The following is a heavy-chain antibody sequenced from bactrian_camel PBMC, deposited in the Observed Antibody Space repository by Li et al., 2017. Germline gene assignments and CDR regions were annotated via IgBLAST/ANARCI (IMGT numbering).Heavy chain of an antibody. J-gene: IGHJ4*01. CDR1: GITFSRHD. D-gene: IGHD1*01. CDR3: AALGGLGCTADGKWREIRDYAF. Sequence: QVQLVESGGGLVQPGESLRLSCVASGITFSRHDMSWVRQAPGKEVEWVAGITSLPSLFRAASYADSVKGRFAITRGTTRNALYLQMDNLRPEDTAMYYCAALGGLGCTADGKWREIRDYAFWGQGTQVTVS. CDR2: ITSLPSLFRAA. V-gene: IGHV3S6*01.